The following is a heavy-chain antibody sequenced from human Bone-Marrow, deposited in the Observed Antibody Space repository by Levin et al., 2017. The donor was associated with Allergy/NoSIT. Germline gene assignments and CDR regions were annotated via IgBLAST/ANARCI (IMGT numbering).Heavy chain of an antibody. CDR2: SSAYNGRT. CDR1: GYTFTSYV. J-gene: IGHJ4*02. D-gene: IGHD3-22*01. Sequence: ASVKVSCKASGYTFTSYVISWVRQAPGQGLEWMGWSSAYNGRTKYVQNFEDRVNMTTDRSTSTAYMELRSLGSGDTAVYYCAGGNYDTSGQRLHVDSWGQGTLVTVSS. V-gene: IGHV1-18*01. CDR3: AGGNYDTSGQRLHVDS.